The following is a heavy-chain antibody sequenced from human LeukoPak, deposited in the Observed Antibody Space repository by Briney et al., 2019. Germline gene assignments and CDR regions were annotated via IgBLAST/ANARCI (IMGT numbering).Heavy chain of an antibody. V-gene: IGHV1-46*01. D-gene: IGHD4-11*01. CDR1: GYTFTSYY. J-gene: IGHJ4*02. Sequence: ASVKVSCKASGYTFTSYYMHWVRQAPGQGLEWMGIINPSGGSTSYAQKFQGRVTMTRDTSTSTAYMELSSLRSEDTAVYYCARYGNWYYFDYWGQGTLVTVSS. CDR2: INPSGGST. CDR3: ARYGNWYYFDY.